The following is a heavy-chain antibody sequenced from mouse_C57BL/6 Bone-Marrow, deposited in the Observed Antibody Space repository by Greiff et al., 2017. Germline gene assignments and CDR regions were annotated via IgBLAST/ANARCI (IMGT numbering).Heavy chain of an antibody. Sequence: QVQLQQSGAELARPGASVKLSCKASGYTFTSYGISWVKQRTGQGLEWIGEIYPRSGNTYYNEKFKGKATLTVDKSSSTAYMELRSLTSEDSAVYFCAGEDYDSWFAYWGQGTLVTVSA. V-gene: IGHV1-81*01. CDR1: GYTFTSYG. D-gene: IGHD2-4*01. CDR2: IYPRSGNT. J-gene: IGHJ3*01. CDR3: AGEDYDSWFAY.